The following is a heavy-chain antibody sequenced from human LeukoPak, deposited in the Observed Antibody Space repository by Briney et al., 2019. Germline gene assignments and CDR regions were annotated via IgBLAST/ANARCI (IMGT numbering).Heavy chain of an antibody. D-gene: IGHD3-10*01. CDR1: GFTFSSYA. J-gene: IGHJ4*02. Sequence: GGSLRLSCGASGFTFSSYAMHWVRQAPGKGLEWVAVISNDGSNKYYADSVKGRFTISRDNSKNTLYLQMNSLRPEDTAVYYCVKDRAIDYWGQGTLVTVSS. CDR3: VKDRAIDY. V-gene: IGHV3-30-3*01. CDR2: ISNDGSNK.